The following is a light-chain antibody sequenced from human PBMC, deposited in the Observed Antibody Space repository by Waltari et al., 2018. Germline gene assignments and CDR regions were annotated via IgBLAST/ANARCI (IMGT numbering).Light chain of an antibody. CDR2: LNSDGSH. CDR3: QTWGSGIVT. V-gene: IGLV4-69*01. Sequence: QPVLTQSPSASASLGASVKLTCTLRTGHSDFVIAWHQQHPERDPRYLMKLNSDGSHTKGDEIPDRFSGSSSGAERYLIISSLQSEDEAAYYCQTWGSGIVTFGGGTQLTVL. CDR1: TGHSDFV. J-gene: IGLJ2*01.